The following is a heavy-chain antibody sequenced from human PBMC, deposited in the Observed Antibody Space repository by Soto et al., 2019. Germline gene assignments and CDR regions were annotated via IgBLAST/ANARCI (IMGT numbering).Heavy chain of an antibody. J-gene: IGHJ4*02. V-gene: IGHV1-8*01. CDR1: RYTFISYD. Sequence: ASVKVSCKASRYTFISYDINWVRQATGQGLEWMGWMNPKSANTGYAQNFQGRVTMTRNTSISTAYMELSSLRSEDTAVYYCSRVDPGETSPFDHWGQGTLVTVSS. D-gene: IGHD3-10*01. CDR2: MNPKSANT. CDR3: SRVDPGETSPFDH.